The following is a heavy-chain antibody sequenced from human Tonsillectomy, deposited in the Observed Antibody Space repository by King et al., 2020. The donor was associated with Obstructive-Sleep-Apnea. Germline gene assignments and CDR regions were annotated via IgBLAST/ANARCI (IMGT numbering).Heavy chain of an antibody. Sequence: VQLVQSGAEVKKPGASVKVSCKASGYNFTSYSISWVRQAPGQGLEWMGWISAYNGNSDYAQRFQGRVTMTTDTSSITAYMELRSLRSDDTAVYYCARTDIVVVSGASRDPENMGEIDYWGQGTLVTVSS. CDR3: ARTDIVVVSGASRDPENMGEIDY. D-gene: IGHD2-2*01. V-gene: IGHV1-18*04. J-gene: IGHJ4*02. CDR2: ISAYNGNS. CDR1: GYNFTSYS.